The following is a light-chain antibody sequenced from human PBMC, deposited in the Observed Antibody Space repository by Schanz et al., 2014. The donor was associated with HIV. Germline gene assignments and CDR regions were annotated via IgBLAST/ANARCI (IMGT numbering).Light chain of an antibody. J-gene: IGLJ3*02. CDR3: AVWDDSLNGVV. Sequence: QSVLTQPPSVSGAPGQRVTISCTGSSSNIGAGYDVHWYHRPPGTAPKLLIYTNDLRPSGVPDRFSGSKSGTSASLAISGLQSEDEAAYYCAVWDDSLNGVVFGGGTKVTVL. V-gene: IGLV1-44*01. CDR1: SSNIGAGYD. CDR2: TND.